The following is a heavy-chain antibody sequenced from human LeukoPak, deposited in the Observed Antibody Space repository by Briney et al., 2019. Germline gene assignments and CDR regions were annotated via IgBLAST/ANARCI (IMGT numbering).Heavy chain of an antibody. CDR3: ARDLYGGTSATFDY. CDR1: GYTFTGYY. Sequence: ASVKASCKASGYTFTGYYMHWVRQAPGQGLEWMGWINPNSGGTNYAQKFQGRVTMTSDTSISSAYMELSRLRSDDRAVYYCARDLYGGTSATFDYWGQGTLVTVSS. D-gene: IGHD4-23*01. V-gene: IGHV1-2*02. CDR2: INPNSGGT. J-gene: IGHJ4*02.